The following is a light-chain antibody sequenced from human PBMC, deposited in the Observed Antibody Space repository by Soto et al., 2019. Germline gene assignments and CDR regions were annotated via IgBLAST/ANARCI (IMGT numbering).Light chain of an antibody. V-gene: IGLV4-69*01. CDR1: SGHSNYA. Sequence: QLVLTQSPSASASLGASVKLTCTLSSGHSNYAIAWHQQQPGKGPRYLMKVNSEGSHSKGDGIPDRFSGSSSGTERYLTISSLQSEDEADDYCQTWGTGSHVLFGGGTKLTVL. CDR3: QTWGTGSHVL. J-gene: IGLJ2*01. CDR2: VNSEGSH.